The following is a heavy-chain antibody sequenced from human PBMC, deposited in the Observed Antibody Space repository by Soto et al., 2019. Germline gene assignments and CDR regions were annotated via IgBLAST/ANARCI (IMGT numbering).Heavy chain of an antibody. D-gene: IGHD6-13*01. CDR2: IYPGDSDT. V-gene: IGHV5-51*01. J-gene: IGHJ5*02. CDR1: GYSFTSYW. Sequence: PGESLKISCKGSGYSFTSYWIGWVRQMPGKGLEWMGIIYPGDSDTRYSPSFQGQVTISADKSISTAYLQWSSLKASDTAMYYCARRLAAAGRPNPTLDTTTKWFDPWGQGTLVTVSS. CDR3: ARRLAAAGRPNPTLDTTTKWFDP.